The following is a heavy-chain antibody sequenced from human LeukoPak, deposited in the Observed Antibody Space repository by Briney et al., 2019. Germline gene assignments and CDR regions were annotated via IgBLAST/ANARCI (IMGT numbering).Heavy chain of an antibody. CDR3: ATSESQTRFDF. CDR1: GYTLTTHW. V-gene: IGHV5-51*01. J-gene: IGHJ4*02. CDR2: IFPGDSDP. Sequence: GESLKISCKGSGYTLTTHWIAGARQMPGKGLDWMGIIFPGDSDPTNSPSFEGQDTISADKSINTAYLQWSSLKASDTAMYYCATSESQTRFDFWGQGTLVTVSS. D-gene: IGHD1/OR15-1a*01.